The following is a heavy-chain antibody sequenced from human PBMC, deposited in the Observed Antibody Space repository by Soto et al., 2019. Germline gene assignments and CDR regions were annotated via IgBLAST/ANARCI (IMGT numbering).Heavy chain of an antibody. J-gene: IGHJ6*02. CDR2: ISYDGSKK. V-gene: IGHV3-30*18. D-gene: IGHD3-10*01. Sequence: QVQLVESGGGVVQPGRSLRLSCAASGFMFNTYGMYWVRQAPGKGLEWVAVISYDGSKKYYSDSVKGRFTISRDQSKNTLYLQMNSLRPEDTAVYYCAKDRGGGYGMDVWGQGTTVTVSS. CDR3: AKDRGGGYGMDV. CDR1: GFMFNTYG.